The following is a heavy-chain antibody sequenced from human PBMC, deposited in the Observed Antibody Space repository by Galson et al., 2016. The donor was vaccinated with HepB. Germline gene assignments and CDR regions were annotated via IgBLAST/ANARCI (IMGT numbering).Heavy chain of an antibody. CDR3: ARQLFHYDYRWGSPRPSYFDF. V-gene: IGHV4-39*01. CDR1: GDSVSSTNFS. Sequence: SETLSLTCTVSGDSVSSTNFSWGWIRQTPGKGLEWIGSIYSSGNTYYNPSLKRRVTISVDTSKNQFSLNLRSVTAADTAVYYCARQLFHYDYRWGSPRPSYFDFWGRGTLVTVSS. D-gene: IGHD3-16*01. CDR2: IYSSGNT. J-gene: IGHJ4*02.